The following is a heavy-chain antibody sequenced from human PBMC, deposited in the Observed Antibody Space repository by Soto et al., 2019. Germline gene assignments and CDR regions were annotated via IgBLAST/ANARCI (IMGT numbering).Heavy chain of an antibody. V-gene: IGHV1-69*12. CDR2: IIPIFGTA. CDR1: GGTFTSYA. Sequence: QVQLVQSGAEVKKPGSSVKVSCKASGGTFTSYAISWVRQAPGQGLEWVGGIIPIFGTADYAQKFQGRVTITADESTSTANMELRSLRSEDTAVYYCATMKGGYQSYYYGMDVWGQGTTVTVSS. CDR3: ATMKGGYQSYYYGMDV. D-gene: IGHD3-16*02. J-gene: IGHJ6*02.